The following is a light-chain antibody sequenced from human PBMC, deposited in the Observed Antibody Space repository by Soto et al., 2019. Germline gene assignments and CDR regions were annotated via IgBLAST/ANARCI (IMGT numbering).Light chain of an antibody. CDR3: QQYQSLT. V-gene: IGKV3-20*01. CDR2: GAS. J-gene: IGKJ4*01. Sequence: IVLTQSPAILALSPGDRATLSCRASQSVSSSYLAWYQHEPGQAPRLLIHGASSRVTGIPDRFSGSGSGTDFTLTITRLEPEDFAVYYCQQYQSLTFGGGTKVEIK. CDR1: QSVSSSY.